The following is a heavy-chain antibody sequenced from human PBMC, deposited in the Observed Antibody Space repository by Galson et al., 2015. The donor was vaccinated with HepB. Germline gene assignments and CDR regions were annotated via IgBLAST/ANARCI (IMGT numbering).Heavy chain of an antibody. V-gene: IGHV5-51*01. Sequence: SGAEVKKPGEYLKISCKGSGDSFTSYWIGWGRQLTGEGLEWMGMIYTGDSDSRYSPSFQGKVTISADKSISTAYLQWSSLRASDTAMYYCARQGISWSKALDYWGQGTLVTVSS. J-gene: IGHJ4*02. CDR1: GDSFTSYW. CDR3: ARQGISWSKALDY. CDR2: IYTGDSDS. D-gene: IGHD6-13*01.